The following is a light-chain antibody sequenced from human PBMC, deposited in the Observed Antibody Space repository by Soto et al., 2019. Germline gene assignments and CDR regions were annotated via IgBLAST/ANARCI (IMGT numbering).Light chain of an antibody. V-gene: IGLV2-8*01. Sequence: QSALTQPPSASGSPGQSVTISCTGTSSDVGGYNYVSWYQQHPGKAPKLVIFEVAKRPSGVPGRFSGSKSGTTASLTVSGIQAEDEADYYCSSYAGSNNLVFGGGTKLTVL. CDR3: SSYAGSNNLV. CDR1: SSDVGGYNY. J-gene: IGLJ3*02. CDR2: EVA.